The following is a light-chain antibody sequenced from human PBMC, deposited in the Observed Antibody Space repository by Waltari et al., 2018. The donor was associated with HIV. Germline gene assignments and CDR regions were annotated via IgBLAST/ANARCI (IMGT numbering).Light chain of an antibody. CDR2: EVS. CDR1: SSDLGVYNS. Sequence: QSALTQPPSASGSPGQSVTISCTGASSDLGVYNSVSWYQQRPGKAPKFIISEVSRRSSGVPNRFAGSTSGNTASLTGSGLQADDEAEYFCSFDGGSNIVVFGGGTKLTVL. V-gene: IGLV2-8*01. J-gene: IGLJ2*01. CDR3: SFDGGSNIVV.